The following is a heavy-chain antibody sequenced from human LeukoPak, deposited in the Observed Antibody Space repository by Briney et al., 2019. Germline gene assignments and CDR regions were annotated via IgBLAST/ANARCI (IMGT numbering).Heavy chain of an antibody. V-gene: IGHV1-8*03. D-gene: IGHD6-13*01. Sequence: ASVKVSCKASGYTFTSYDINWVRQASGQGLEWMGWMNPNSGNTGYAQKFQGRVTITRNTSINTAYMELSSLRSEDTAVYYCARGAAGTVADYWGQGTLVTVSS. CDR2: MNPNSGNT. CDR3: ARGAAGTVADY. J-gene: IGHJ4*02. CDR1: GYTFTSYD.